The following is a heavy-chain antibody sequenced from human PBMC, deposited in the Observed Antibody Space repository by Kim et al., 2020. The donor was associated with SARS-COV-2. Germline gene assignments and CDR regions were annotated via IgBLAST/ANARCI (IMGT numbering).Heavy chain of an antibody. CDR3: AKDQRSGYGLADYFDY. D-gene: IGHD5-18*01. V-gene: IGHV3-23*01. Sequence: GGSLRLSCAASGFTFSSYAMSWVRQSPGKGLEWVSSLGSGTYYADSVKGRFTISRDNSKNTLYLQMSSLRPEDTAVYYCAKDQRSGYGLADYFDYWGQGTLVTVSS. CDR2: LGSGT. CDR1: GFTFSSYA. J-gene: IGHJ4*02.